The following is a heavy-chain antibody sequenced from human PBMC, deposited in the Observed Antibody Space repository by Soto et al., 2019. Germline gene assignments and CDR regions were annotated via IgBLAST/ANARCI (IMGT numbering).Heavy chain of an antibody. J-gene: IGHJ6*02. CDR1: GGSISSYY. V-gene: IGHV4-59*01. D-gene: IGHD6-13*01. CDR2: IYYSGST. CDR3: ARVQLAAAGGTSIGMDA. Sequence: PSETLSLTCTVSGGSISSYYWSWIRQPPGKGLEWIGYIYYSGSTNYNPSLKSRVTISVDTSKNQFSLKLSSVTAADTAVYYCARVQLAAAGGTSIGMDALGQENTLTISS.